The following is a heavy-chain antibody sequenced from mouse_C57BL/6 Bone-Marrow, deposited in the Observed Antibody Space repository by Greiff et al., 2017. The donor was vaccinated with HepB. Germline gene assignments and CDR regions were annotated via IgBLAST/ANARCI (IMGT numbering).Heavy chain of an antibody. Sequence: EVKLMESGGGLVQSGRSLRLSCATSGFTFSDFYMEWVRQAPGKGLEWIAASRNKANDYTTEYSASVKGRFIVSRDTSQSILYLQMNALRAEDTAIYYCARDAGGYLPYAMDYWGQGTSVTVSS. V-gene: IGHV7-1*01. J-gene: IGHJ4*01. CDR1: GFTFSDFY. D-gene: IGHD2-2*01. CDR2: SRNKANDYTT. CDR3: ARDAGGYLPYAMDY.